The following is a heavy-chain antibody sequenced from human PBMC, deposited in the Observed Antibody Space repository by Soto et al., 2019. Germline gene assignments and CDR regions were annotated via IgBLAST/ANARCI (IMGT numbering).Heavy chain of an antibody. Sequence: SETLSLTCTVSGGSISSGGYYWSWNRQHPGRGLEWIGYIYYSGSTYYNPSLKSRVTISVDTSKNQFSLKLSSVTAADTAVYYCARGVIAVAGYHFDFWGQGALVTVSS. J-gene: IGHJ4*02. CDR2: IYYSGST. CDR1: GGSISSGGYY. CDR3: ARGVIAVAGYHFDF. V-gene: IGHV4-31*03. D-gene: IGHD6-19*01.